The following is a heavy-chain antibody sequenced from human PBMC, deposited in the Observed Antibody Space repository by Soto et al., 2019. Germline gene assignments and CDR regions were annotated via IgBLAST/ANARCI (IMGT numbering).Heavy chain of an antibody. Sequence: SETLSLTCTVSGGSISSYYWSWIRQPPGKGLEWIGYIYYSGSTNYNPSLKSRVTISVDTSKNQFSLKLSSVTAADTAVYYCARHEGSYSSGWYPFDYWGQGTLVTVSS. D-gene: IGHD6-19*01. CDR1: GGSISSYY. CDR3: ARHEGSYSSGWYPFDY. V-gene: IGHV4-59*08. CDR2: IYYSGST. J-gene: IGHJ4*02.